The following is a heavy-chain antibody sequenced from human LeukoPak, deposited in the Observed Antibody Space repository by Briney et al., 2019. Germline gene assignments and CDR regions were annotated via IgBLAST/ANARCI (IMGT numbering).Heavy chain of an antibody. Sequence: GASVKVSCKASGYTFTGYYMHWVRQAPGQGLEWMGWINPNSGGTNYAQKFQGRVTMTRDTSISTAYMELSRLRSDDTAVYYCARYLSMNYYYYMDVWGKGTTVTVSS. J-gene: IGHJ6*03. CDR2: INPNSGGT. V-gene: IGHV1-2*02. CDR3: ARYLSMNYYYYMDV. CDR1: GYTFTGYY. D-gene: IGHD2/OR15-2a*01.